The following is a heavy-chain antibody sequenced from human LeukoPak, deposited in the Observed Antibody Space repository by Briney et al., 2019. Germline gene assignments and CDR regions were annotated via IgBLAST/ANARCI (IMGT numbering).Heavy chain of an antibody. Sequence: ASVKVSCKASGYTFTGYGISWVRQAPGQGLEWMGWISAYNGNTNYAQKLQGRVTMTTDTSTSTAYMELRSLRSDDTAVYYCARDGEYSSWGAFDIWGQGTMVTVSS. D-gene: IGHD2/OR15-2a*01. CDR2: ISAYNGNT. V-gene: IGHV1-18*01. CDR3: ARDGEYSSWGAFDI. CDR1: GYTFTGYG. J-gene: IGHJ3*02.